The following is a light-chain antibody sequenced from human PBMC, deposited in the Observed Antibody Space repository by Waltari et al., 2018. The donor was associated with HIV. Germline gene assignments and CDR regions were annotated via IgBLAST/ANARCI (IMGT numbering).Light chain of an antibody. CDR2: AVN. CDR3: CAYAAGHVSYV. CDR1: TSDVGFYDY. J-gene: IGLJ1*01. V-gene: IGLV2-11*01. Sequence: QSALTQPPSVSGSPGQSVSISCSGTTSDVGFYDYVSWYQQYPGKAPKLIIFAVNQRPSGVPERFSGSKSGNTASLTISGLKTEDEADYFCCAYAAGHVSYVFGNGTAVAVL.